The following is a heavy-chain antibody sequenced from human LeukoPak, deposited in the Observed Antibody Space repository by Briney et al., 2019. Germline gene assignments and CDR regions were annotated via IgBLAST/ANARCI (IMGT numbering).Heavy chain of an antibody. D-gene: IGHD3-22*01. V-gene: IGHV3-48*03. CDR3: ARDGRWINYYDGSSPV. CDR1: GHILSTYE. CDR2: ISYNSRYI. Sequence: GGSLRLLCAVSGHILSTYEKNGARDPRGKALEWLSYISYNSRYIYYADSVGRSLTISRDNDYNSLYLQKDTESVEDRAVYYCARDGRWINYYDGSSPVWGQGIMVTVSS. J-gene: IGHJ4*02.